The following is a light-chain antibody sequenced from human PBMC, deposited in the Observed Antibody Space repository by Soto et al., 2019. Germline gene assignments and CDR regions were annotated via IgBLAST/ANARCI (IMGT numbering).Light chain of an antibody. V-gene: IGKV3-20*01. CDR1: QSVSNNY. Sequence: EIVLTQSPCTLSLSPGERATLSCRASQSVSNNYLAWYQQKPGQAPRLLIYGASNRATGIPDRFSGSGSGTDFTLTISRLQPEDFATYYCQQSYSSPPTFGQGTKVDI. CDR2: GAS. CDR3: QQSYSSPPT. J-gene: IGKJ1*01.